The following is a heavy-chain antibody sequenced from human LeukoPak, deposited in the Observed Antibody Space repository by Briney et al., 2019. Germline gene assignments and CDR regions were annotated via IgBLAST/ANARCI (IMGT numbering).Heavy chain of an antibody. CDR2: IYYSGST. CDR3: ARHAANYDILTGYYVDYFDY. CDR1: GGSISSYY. Sequence: SETLSLTCTVSGGSISSYYWSWIRQPPGKGLEWIGYIYYSGSTNYNPSLKSRVTISVDTSKNQFSLKLSSVTAADTAVYYCARHAANYDILTGYYVDYFDYWGQGTLVTASS. V-gene: IGHV4-59*08. D-gene: IGHD3-9*01. J-gene: IGHJ4*02.